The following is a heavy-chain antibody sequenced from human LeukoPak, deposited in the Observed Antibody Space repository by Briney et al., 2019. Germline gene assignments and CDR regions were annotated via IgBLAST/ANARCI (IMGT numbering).Heavy chain of an antibody. CDR3: ARGTIGVAGTPFDY. J-gene: IGHJ4*02. V-gene: IGHV3-74*01. CDR1: GFTFSNYW. CDR2: IHTDGSIT. D-gene: IGHD6-19*01. Sequence: GGSLRLSCAASGFTFSNYWMHWVRQAPGKGLVWVSRIHTDGSITNYADSVKGRFTISRDNAKNTLYLQMNSLRAEDTAVYYCARGTIGVAGTPFDYWGQGTLITVSS.